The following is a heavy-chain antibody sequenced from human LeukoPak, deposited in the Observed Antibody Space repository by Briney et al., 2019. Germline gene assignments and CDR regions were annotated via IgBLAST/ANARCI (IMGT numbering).Heavy chain of an antibody. Sequence: SETLSLTCTVSGASVNSDIYYWGWIRQAPGKGLEWIGSIHYTGSTHYSPSLKSRVTISRDTPNNRLSLKLSSVTAADTAVYYCATYSYGSVMDVWGQGTAVTVSS. CDR1: GASVNSDIYY. CDR3: ATYSYGSVMDV. CDR2: IHYTGST. D-gene: IGHD5-18*01. J-gene: IGHJ6*02. V-gene: IGHV4-39*01.